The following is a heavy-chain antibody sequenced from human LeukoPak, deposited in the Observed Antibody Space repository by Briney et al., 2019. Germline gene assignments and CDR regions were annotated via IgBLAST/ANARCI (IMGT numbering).Heavy chain of an antibody. Sequence: SGGSLRLSCAASGFTFSSYAMSWVRQAPGKGLEWVSAISGSGGSTYYADSVKGRFTISRDNSKNTLYLQMNSLRAEDTAVYYCAKSFWSFELMGATTRNFDYWGQGTLVTVSS. J-gene: IGHJ4*02. CDR3: AKSFWSFELMGATTRNFDY. CDR1: GFTFSSYA. CDR2: ISGSGGST. D-gene: IGHD1-26*01. V-gene: IGHV3-23*01.